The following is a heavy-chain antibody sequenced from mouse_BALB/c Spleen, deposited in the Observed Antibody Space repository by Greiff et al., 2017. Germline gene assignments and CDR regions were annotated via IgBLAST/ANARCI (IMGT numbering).Heavy chain of an antibody. Sequence: EVKLVESGGGLVQPGGSRKLSCAASGFTFSSFGMHWVRQAPEKGLEWVAYISSGSSTIYYADTVKGRFTISRDNPKNTLFLQMTSLRSEDTAMYYCARGGSYSFAYWGQGTLVTVSA. CDR1: GFTFSSFG. CDR3: ARGGSYSFAY. D-gene: IGHD6-5*01. V-gene: IGHV5-17*02. CDR2: ISSGSSTI. J-gene: IGHJ3*01.